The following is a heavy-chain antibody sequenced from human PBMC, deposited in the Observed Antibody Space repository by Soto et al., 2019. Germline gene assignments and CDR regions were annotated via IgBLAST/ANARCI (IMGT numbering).Heavy chain of an antibody. CDR2: INPSGGST. J-gene: IGHJ5*02. V-gene: IGHV1-46*01. D-gene: IGHD3-22*01. Sequence: ASVKVSCKASGFTFMTSAVHWVRQAPGQGLEWMGIINPSGGSTSYAQKFQGRVTMTRDTSTSTVYMELSSLRSEDTAVYYCARNYYDSSGYPNWFDPWGQGALVTVSS. CDR1: GFTFMTSA. CDR3: ARNYYDSSGYPNWFDP.